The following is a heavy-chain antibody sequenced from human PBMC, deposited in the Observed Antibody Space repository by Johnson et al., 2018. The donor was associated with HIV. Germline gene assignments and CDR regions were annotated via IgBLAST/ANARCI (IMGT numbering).Heavy chain of an antibody. D-gene: IGHD6-19*01. J-gene: IGHJ3*02. CDR1: QFSFSRYY. V-gene: IGHV3-25*05. CDR3: AREPVAGPGRNAFDI. Sequence: VQLVESGGGLAQPAWSPRLSCAASQFSFSRYYINCVRQAPGNGLELVGQVTPKGGKTKFMESAKDRISASANSAKKTPHMQMNSLRAEDTALYFCAREPVAGPGRNAFDIWGQGTMVTVSS. CDR2: VTPKGGKT.